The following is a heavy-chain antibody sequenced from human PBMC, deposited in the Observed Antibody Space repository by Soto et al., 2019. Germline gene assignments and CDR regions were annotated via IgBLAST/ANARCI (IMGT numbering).Heavy chain of an antibody. J-gene: IGHJ4*02. V-gene: IGHV3-74*01. D-gene: IGHD4-4*01. Sequence: PGESLKISCAASGFTFSTYWMHWVRQAPGKGLVWVSRVNSDGSSTTYADSVKGRFTLSRDNAKNTLYLQMNSLRAEDTAVCYCARSREGYSYFDYWGQGILVTVS. CDR1: GFTFSTYW. CDR3: ARSREGYSYFDY. CDR2: VNSDGSST.